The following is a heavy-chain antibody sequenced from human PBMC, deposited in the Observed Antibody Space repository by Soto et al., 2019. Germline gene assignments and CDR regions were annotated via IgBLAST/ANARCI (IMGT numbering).Heavy chain of an antibody. J-gene: IGHJ6*02. CDR3: ARGRGKAASGTFYYGMDV. CDR2: ISYDGSSK. D-gene: IGHD6-13*01. CDR1: GFTFSSYV. Sequence: GESLKISCAASGFTFSSYVMHWGRQAPGKGLEWVAVISYDGSSKYYADSVKGRFTISRDNSKNTLYLQMNSLRAEDTEVYYCARGRGKAASGTFYYGMDVWGQGTTVTVSS. V-gene: IGHV3-30*04.